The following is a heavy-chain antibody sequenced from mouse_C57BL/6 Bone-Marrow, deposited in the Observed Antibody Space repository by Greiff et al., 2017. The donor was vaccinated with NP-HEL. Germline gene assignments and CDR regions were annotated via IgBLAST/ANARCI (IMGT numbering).Heavy chain of an antibody. CDR3: ARAGVYSNYVAY. D-gene: IGHD2-5*01. Sequence: QVQLQQSGAELARPGASVKLSCKASGYTFTRYGISWVKQRTGQGLEWIGEIYPRSGNTYYNEKFKGKATLTADKSSSTAYMELRSLTSEDSAVYFCARAGVYSNYVAYWGQGTLVTVSA. CDR1: GYTFTRYG. V-gene: IGHV1-81*01. CDR2: IYPRSGNT. J-gene: IGHJ3*01.